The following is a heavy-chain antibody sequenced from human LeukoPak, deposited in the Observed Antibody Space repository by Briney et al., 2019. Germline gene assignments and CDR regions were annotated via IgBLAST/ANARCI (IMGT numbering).Heavy chain of an antibody. V-gene: IGHV1-3*01. Sequence: GASVKVSCKASGYTFTSYAMHWVRQAPGQRLEWMGWINAGNGNTKYSQKFQGRVTITRDTSASTAYMELSSLRSEDTAVYYCARDSRGIAAAAFDPWGQGTLVTVSS. CDR3: ARDSRGIAAAAFDP. D-gene: IGHD6-13*01. CDR1: GYTFTSYA. J-gene: IGHJ5*02. CDR2: INAGNGNT.